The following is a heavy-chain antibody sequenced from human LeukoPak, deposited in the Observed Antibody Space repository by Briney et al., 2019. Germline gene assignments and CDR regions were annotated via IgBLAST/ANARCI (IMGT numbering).Heavy chain of an antibody. CDR2: ISGSGGST. Sequence: GGSLRLSCAASGFTFSSYAMSWVRQAPGKGLEWVSPISGSGGSTYYADSVKGRFTISRDNAKNTLYLQMNSLRAEETAVYYCAKRSGQWLGAFDIWGQGTMVTVSS. CDR1: GFTFSSYA. CDR3: AKRSGQWLGAFDI. J-gene: IGHJ3*02. D-gene: IGHD6-19*01. V-gene: IGHV3-23*01.